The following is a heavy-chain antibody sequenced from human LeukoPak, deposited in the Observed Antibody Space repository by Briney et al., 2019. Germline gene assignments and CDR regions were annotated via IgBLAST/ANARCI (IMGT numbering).Heavy chain of an antibody. D-gene: IGHD3-22*01. CDR3: AREDSYDLGIIDY. J-gene: IGHJ4*02. CDR2: IYYSGST. CDR1: GGSVSSGSYY. Sequence: LETLSLTCTVSGGSVSSGSYYWSWIRQPPGQGLEWIGYIYYSGSTNYNPSLKSRVTISVDTSKNQFSLKLSSVTAADTAVYYCAREDSYDLGIIDYWGQGTLVTVSS. V-gene: IGHV4-61*01.